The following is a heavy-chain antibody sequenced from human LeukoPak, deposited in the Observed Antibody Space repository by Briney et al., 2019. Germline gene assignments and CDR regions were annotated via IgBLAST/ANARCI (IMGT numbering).Heavy chain of an antibody. CDR1: GGSISSYSYY. D-gene: IGHD4-17*01. CDR2: IYNSGST. J-gene: IGHJ3*02. CDR3: ARDSNGDYGGLYAFDI. Sequence: PSETLSLTCSVSGGSISSYSYYWGWIRQTPGKGLEWIGSIYNSGSTYYNPSLKSRVTISVDTSKNQFSLELSSVTAADTAVYYCARDSNGDYGGLYAFDIWGQGTMVTVSS. V-gene: IGHV4-39*07.